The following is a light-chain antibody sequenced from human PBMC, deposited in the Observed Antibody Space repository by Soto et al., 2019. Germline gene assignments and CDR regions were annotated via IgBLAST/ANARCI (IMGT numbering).Light chain of an antibody. CDR3: QQRGNWPPT. V-gene: IGKV3-11*01. Sequence: EIVLTQSPATLSLSPGERATLSCRASQSVSSFLAWYQQKPGQPPMLLIYDASNRATGIPGRFSGSGSGTDFTLTISSLEPEDFAAYYCQQRGNWPPTCGPGTKLDI. CDR1: QSVSSF. J-gene: IGKJ3*01. CDR2: DAS.